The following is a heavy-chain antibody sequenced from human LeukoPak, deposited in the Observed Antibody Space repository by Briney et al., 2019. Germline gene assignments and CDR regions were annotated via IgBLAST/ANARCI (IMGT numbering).Heavy chain of an antibody. D-gene: IGHD5-18*01. Sequence: GSLRLSCAASGFTFSSYAMHWVRQAPGKGLEWVAVISYDGSNKYYADSVKGRFTISRDNSKNTLYLQMNSLRAEDTAVYYCARDGLDTAMGDYYYYYMDVWGKGTTVTVSS. CDR1: GFTFSSYA. CDR2: ISYDGSNK. J-gene: IGHJ6*03. V-gene: IGHV3-30-3*01. CDR3: ARDGLDTAMGDYYYYYMDV.